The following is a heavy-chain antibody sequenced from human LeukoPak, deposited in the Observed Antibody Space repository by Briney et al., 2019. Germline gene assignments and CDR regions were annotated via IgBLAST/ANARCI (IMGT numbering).Heavy chain of an antibody. J-gene: IGHJ5*02. CDR1: GYTFTSYA. CDR2: INAGNGNT. V-gene: IGHV1-3*01. Sequence: GASVNVSCKASGYTFTSYAMHWVRQAPGQRLEWMGWINAGNGNTKYSQKFQGRVTITRDTPASTAYMELSSLRSEDTAVYYCARVRGIVATTNNWFDPWGQGTLVTVSS. CDR3: ARVRGIVATTNNWFDP. D-gene: IGHD5-12*01.